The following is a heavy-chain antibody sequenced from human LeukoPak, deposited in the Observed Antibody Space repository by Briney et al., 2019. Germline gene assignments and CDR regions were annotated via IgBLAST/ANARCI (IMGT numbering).Heavy chain of an antibody. D-gene: IGHD3-10*01. CDR1: GGTFSSYA. Sequence: GSSVKVSCKASGGTFSSYAISWVRQAPGQGLEWMGGIIPIFGTANYAQKFQGRVTITADESTSKAYMELSSLRSEDTAVYYCARGFDGSGLMDVWGKGTTVTVSS. J-gene: IGHJ6*04. V-gene: IGHV1-69*01. CDR2: IIPIFGTA. CDR3: ARGFDGSGLMDV.